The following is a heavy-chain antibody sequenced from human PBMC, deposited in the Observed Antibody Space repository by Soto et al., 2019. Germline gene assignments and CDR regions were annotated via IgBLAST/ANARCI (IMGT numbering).Heavy chain of an antibody. CDR3: AGEYYHGSGPWY. D-gene: IGHD3-10*01. CDR1: GYTFTSYG. CDR2: ISAYNGNT. Sequence: QVQLVQSGAEVKKPGASVKVSCKASGYTFTSYGISWVRQAPGQGLEWMGWISAYNGNTNYAQKLQGRVTMTTDTPTRPADMELRSLRSDETAVNYCAGEYYHGSGPWYWGPGTLVTFSS. V-gene: IGHV1-18*01. J-gene: IGHJ4*02.